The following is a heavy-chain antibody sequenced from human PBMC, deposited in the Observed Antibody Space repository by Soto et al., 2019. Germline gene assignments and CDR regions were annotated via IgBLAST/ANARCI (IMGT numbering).Heavy chain of an antibody. J-gene: IGHJ4*02. D-gene: IGHD6-19*01. CDR3: ARGPIAVAGTGYFDY. V-gene: IGHV3-33*01. CDR2: IWYDGSNK. CDR1: GFTFSSYG. Sequence: GGSLRLSCAASGFTFSSYGMHWVRQAPGKGLEWVAVIWYDGSNKYYADSVKGRFTISRDNSKNTLYLQMNSLRAEDTAVYYCARGPIAVAGTGYFDYWGQGTLVTVSS.